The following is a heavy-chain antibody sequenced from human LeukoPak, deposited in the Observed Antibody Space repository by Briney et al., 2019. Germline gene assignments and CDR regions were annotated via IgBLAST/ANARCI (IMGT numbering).Heavy chain of an antibody. CDR1: GGSISSSSYY. V-gene: IGHV4-39*01. CDR2: IYYSGST. Sequence: SETLSFTCTVSGGSISSSSYYGGWIRHPPGTGLEWIGSIYYSGSTYYNPSLKSRVTISVDPSKNQFSLKLSSVTAADTAVYYCARQTFYDSSGYFWFVGDYFDYWGQGTLVTVSS. D-gene: IGHD3-22*01. CDR3: ARQTFYDSSGYFWFVGDYFDY. J-gene: IGHJ4*02.